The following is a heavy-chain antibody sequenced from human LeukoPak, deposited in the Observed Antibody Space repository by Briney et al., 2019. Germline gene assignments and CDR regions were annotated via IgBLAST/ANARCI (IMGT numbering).Heavy chain of an antibody. CDR2: IYPGDSDT. CDR1: GYSFTSYW. J-gene: IGHJ4*02. CDR3: ATIAAAGTVSFDY. Sequence: GESLKISCKGSGYSFTSYWIGWVRQMPGKGLEWMGIIYPGDSDTRYSPSFQGQVTISADKSISTAYLLWSSLKASDTAMYYCATIAAAGTVSFDYWGQGTLVTVSS. D-gene: IGHD6-13*01. V-gene: IGHV5-51*01.